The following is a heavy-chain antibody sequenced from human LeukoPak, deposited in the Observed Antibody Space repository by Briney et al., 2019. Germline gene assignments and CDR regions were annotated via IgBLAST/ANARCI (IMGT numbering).Heavy chain of an antibody. V-gene: IGHV3-7*01. D-gene: IGHD6-13*01. Sequence: PGESLKISCAASGFTFSSYWMSWVRQAPGKGLEWVANIKQDGSEKYYVDSVKGRFTISRDNAKNSLYLQMNSLRAEDTAVYYCARVLWLYSSSWILGGFDIWGQGTMVTVSS. CDR3: ARVLWLYSSSWILGGFDI. J-gene: IGHJ3*02. CDR1: GFTFSSYW. CDR2: IKQDGSEK.